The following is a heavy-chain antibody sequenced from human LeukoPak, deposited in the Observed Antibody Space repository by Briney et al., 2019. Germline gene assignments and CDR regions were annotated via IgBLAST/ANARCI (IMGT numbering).Heavy chain of an antibody. D-gene: IGHD5-18*01. CDR1: GYSFTNYW. CDR2: IYPGDSDT. Sequence: GESLKISFKGSGYSFTNYWIGWVRQMPGKGLEWMGIIYPGDSDTRYSPSFQGQVTISADKSISTAYLQWSSLKASDTAMYYCARSDTAMVNLFDYWGQGTLVTVSS. V-gene: IGHV5-51*01. J-gene: IGHJ4*02. CDR3: ARSDTAMVNLFDY.